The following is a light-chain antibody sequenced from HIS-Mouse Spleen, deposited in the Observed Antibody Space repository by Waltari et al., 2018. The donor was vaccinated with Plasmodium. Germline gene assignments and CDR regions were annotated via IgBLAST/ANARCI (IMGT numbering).Light chain of an antibody. J-gene: IGKJ4*01. CDR2: DAS. V-gene: IGKV1-13*02. CDR3: QQFNRYPLT. Sequence: AIQLIQSPSSLSASVGDRVTITCRASQGLSSALAWSQQKPGKAPKLLIYDASSVESGFPSRFSGSGSGTDFTRTISSLQPEDFATYSCQQFNRYPLTFGGGTKVEIK. CDR1: QGLSSA.